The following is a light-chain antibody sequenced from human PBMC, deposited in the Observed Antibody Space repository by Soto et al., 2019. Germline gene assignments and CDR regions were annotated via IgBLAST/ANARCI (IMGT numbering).Light chain of an antibody. CDR2: GAS. CDR3: QQYGSWT. V-gene: IGKV3-20*01. J-gene: IGKJ1*01. Sequence: EIVLTQSPGTLSLSPGERATLSCRASHSVGSSYLAWYQQKPGQAPRLLIYGASSRATGVPDRFSGSGSGTDFTLTISRLEPEDSAVYYCQQYGSWTFGQGTKVEIK. CDR1: HSVGSSY.